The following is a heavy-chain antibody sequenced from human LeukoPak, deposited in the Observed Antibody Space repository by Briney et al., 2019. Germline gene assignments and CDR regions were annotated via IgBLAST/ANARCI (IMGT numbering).Heavy chain of an antibody. J-gene: IGHJ6*03. CDR2: INHSGST. CDR3: ARGMSITIFYSYYYMDV. D-gene: IGHD3-9*01. CDR1: GGSFSGYY. V-gene: IGHV4-34*01. Sequence: PSETLSLTCAVYGGSFSGYYWSWLRQPPGKGLEWIGEINHSGSTNYNPSLKSRATISVDTSKNQFSLKLSSVTAADTAVYYCARGMSITIFYSYYYMDVWGKGTTVTVSS.